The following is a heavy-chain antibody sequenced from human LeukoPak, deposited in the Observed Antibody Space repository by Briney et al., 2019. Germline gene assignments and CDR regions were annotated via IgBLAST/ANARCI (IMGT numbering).Heavy chain of an antibody. CDR3: VGQQLAPP. D-gene: IGHD5-24*01. J-gene: IGHJ5*02. V-gene: IGHV3-7*01. CDR1: GFAFSKSW. CDR2: IKEDGSIE. Sequence: AGRSLRLSCAPSGFAFSKSWMTWVRQAPGKGLKWVANIKEDGSIEDYADSVKGRFTVSRDNAKNSLYRQMNSLRVEGRAVYYCVGQQLAPPWGQGTLVTVSS.